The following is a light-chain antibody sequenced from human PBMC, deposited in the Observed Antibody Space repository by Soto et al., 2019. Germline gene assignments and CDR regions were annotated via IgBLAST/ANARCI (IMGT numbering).Light chain of an antibody. J-gene: IGLJ1*01. CDR3: SSYTTSNTRQIV. Sequence: QSVLTQPASVSGSPGQSITISCTGTSSDVGGYNYVSWYQHHPGKAPKLIIYDVTNRPSGVTNHFSGSKSGKTASLTISGLQPEDEADYYCSSYTTSNTRQIVFGTGTKVTVL. V-gene: IGLV2-14*03. CDR1: SSDVGGYNY. CDR2: DVT.